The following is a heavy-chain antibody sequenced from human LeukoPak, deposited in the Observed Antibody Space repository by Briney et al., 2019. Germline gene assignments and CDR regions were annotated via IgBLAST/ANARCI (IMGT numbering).Heavy chain of an antibody. Sequence: GGSLRLSCAASGFTVSSNYMSWVRQAPGKGLQWVSVIYSGGTTYYADSVKGRFTISRDNSKNTLYLQMNSLRAEDTAVYYCARIGGSIFGVVTDAFDVWGQGTMVTVSS. J-gene: IGHJ3*01. D-gene: IGHD3-3*01. CDR3: ARIGGSIFGVVTDAFDV. V-gene: IGHV3-53*01. CDR1: GFTVSSNY. CDR2: IYSGGTT.